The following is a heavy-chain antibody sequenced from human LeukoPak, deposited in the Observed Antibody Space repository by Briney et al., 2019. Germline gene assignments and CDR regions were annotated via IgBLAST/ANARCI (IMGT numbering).Heavy chain of an antibody. CDR2: INRDESDK. D-gene: IGHD3-9*01. CDR3: AKDISYDILTGYPDY. Sequence: GGSLRLSCAASGFTLSNYWMTWVRQAPGKGLEWVANINRDESDKHYADSVKGRFTISRDNAKNSLYLQMNSLRAEDTALYYCAKDISYDILTGYPDYWGQGTLVTVSS. V-gene: IGHV3-7*03. CDR1: GFTLSNYW. J-gene: IGHJ4*02.